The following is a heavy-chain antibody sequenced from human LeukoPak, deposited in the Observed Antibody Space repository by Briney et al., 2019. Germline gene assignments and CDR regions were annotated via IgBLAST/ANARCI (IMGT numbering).Heavy chain of an antibody. D-gene: IGHD1-14*01. Sequence: GGSLRLSCAASGFTFSDYRMHWVRQVPGKGLVWVSRINTSGSSTTYADYVKGRFTISRDNAKNTLYLQMDSLRAEDTGVYYCARSDHVDDFWGQGTLVTVSS. CDR1: GFTFSDYR. CDR3: ARSDHVDDF. J-gene: IGHJ4*02. CDR2: INTSGSST. V-gene: IGHV3-74*03.